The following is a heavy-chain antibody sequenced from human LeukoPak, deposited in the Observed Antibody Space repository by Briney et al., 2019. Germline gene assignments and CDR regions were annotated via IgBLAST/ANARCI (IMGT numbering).Heavy chain of an antibody. CDR1: GGSISTYY. Sequence: SETLSLTCTLSGGSISTYYWSWIRQPPGKGLDWIGYIYHSGSANYNPSLKSRVTISVDTSKNQFPLKLSSVPAADTAVYYCARGGGYASPIGYWGQGALVTVSS. J-gene: IGHJ4*02. CDR2: IYHSGSA. CDR3: ARGGGYASPIGY. V-gene: IGHV4-59*01. D-gene: IGHD5-12*01.